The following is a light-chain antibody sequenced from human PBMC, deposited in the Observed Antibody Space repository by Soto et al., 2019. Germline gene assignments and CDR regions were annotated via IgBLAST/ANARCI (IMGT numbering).Light chain of an antibody. CDR3: AAWDDSLNYV. Sequence: QSVLTQPPSASGTPGQRVTISCSGSSSNIGSNTVNWYQQLPGKAPKLLIYSNNQRPSGVPDRFSGSKSGTSASLAISGLQSEDEADYYCAAWDDSLNYVFGTGTKVTVL. CDR1: SSNIGSNT. CDR2: SNN. J-gene: IGLJ1*01. V-gene: IGLV1-44*01.